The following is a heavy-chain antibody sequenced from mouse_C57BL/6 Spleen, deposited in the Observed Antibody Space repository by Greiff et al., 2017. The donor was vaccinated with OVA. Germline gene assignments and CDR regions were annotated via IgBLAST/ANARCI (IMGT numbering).Heavy chain of an antibody. CDR2: IDPSDSYT. J-gene: IGHJ2*01. Sequence: VQLQQSGAELVMPGASVKLSCKASGYTFTSYWMHWVKQRPGQGLEWIGEIDPSDSYTNYNQKFKGKSTLTVDKSSSTAYMQLSSLTSEDSAVYYCARCYYDYDGSYYFDYWGQGTTLTVSS. CDR1: GYTFTSYW. V-gene: IGHV1-69*01. D-gene: IGHD2-4*01. CDR3: ARCYYDYDGSYYFDY.